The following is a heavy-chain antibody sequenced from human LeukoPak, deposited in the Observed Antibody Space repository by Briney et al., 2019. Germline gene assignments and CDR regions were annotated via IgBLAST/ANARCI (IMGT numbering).Heavy chain of an antibody. Sequence: ASVKVSCKASGYTFTGYYMHWVRQAPGQGLEWMGWINPNSGATNYAQKFQGRVTMTRDTSITTAYMEMNRLRSDDTAVYFCARDSYCRGINCYAFDPWGQGTLVTVSS. V-gene: IGHV1-2*02. CDR2: INPNSGAT. J-gene: IGHJ5*02. CDR1: GYTFTGYY. CDR3: ARDSYCRGINCYAFDP. D-gene: IGHD2-2*01.